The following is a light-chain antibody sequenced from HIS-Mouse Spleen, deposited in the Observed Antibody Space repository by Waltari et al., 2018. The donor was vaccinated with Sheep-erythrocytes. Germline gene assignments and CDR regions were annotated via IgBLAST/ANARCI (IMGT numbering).Light chain of an antibody. V-gene: IGLV2-11*01. CDR3: CSYAGSYNHV. J-gene: IGLJ1*01. CDR1: SRDVGGYNY. CDR2: DVS. Sequence: QSALTQPRSVSGSPGQSVTIPCTGTSRDVGGYNYLSWYQQHPGKAPKLMIYDVSKRPSGVPDRFSGSKSGNTASLTISGLQAEDEADYYCCSYAGSYNHVFATGTKVTVL.